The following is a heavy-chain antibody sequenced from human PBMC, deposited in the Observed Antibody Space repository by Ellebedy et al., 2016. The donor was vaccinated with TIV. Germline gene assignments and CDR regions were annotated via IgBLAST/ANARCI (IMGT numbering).Heavy chain of an antibody. CDR1: RFTFSSYS. J-gene: IGHJ4*02. CDR2: IYVDGSGI. D-gene: IGHD3-16*01. V-gene: IGHV3-74*01. CDR3: VRWGEF. Sequence: GESLKISCAASRFTFSSYSMNWVRQAPGKGLVWVSRIYVDGSGITYADSVKGRFTISRDNAKSTLYLQMNSLRVEDTAVYYCVRWGEFWGQGTLVTVSS.